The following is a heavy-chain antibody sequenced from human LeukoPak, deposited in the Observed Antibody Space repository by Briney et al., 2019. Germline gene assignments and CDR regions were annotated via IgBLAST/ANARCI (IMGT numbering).Heavy chain of an antibody. CDR3: VTDRARLFWYFDL. J-gene: IGHJ2*01. CDR1: GSPLSDLS. D-gene: IGHD2-21*02. CDR2: SDPEDGET. V-gene: IGHV1-24*01. Sequence: ASVKHSFKVSGSPLSDLSIHWVRQAPGKGLEYVGGSDPEDGETFHAQNFQGRVTMTEDTSIDTAYMELSSLRSEDTAVYYCVTDRARLFWYFDLWGRGTLVTVSS.